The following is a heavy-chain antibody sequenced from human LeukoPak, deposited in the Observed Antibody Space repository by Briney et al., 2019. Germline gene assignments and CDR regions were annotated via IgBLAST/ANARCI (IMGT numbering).Heavy chain of an antibody. CDR1: GGSFSGYY. Sequence: PSETLSLTCAVYGGSFSGYYWSRIRQPPGKGLEWIGEINHSGSTNYNPSLKSRVTISVDTSKNQFSLKLSSVTAADTAVYYCARVQADYGDYGDAFDIWGQGTMVTVSS. J-gene: IGHJ3*02. D-gene: IGHD4-17*01. CDR3: ARVQADYGDYGDAFDI. V-gene: IGHV4-34*01. CDR2: INHSGST.